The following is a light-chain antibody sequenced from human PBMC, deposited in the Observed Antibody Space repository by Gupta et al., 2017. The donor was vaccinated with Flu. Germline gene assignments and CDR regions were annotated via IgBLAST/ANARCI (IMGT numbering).Light chain of an antibody. V-gene: IGLV3-1*01. CDR3: QAWDSSTVV. CDR1: KLGDKY. CDR2: LDT. J-gene: IGLJ3*02. Sequence: SYELTQPPSVSVSPVQPATITCSGDKLGDKYVCWYQQRPGQSPVLVVFLDTKRPSGIPERFSASNSGNTATLTIRGTQAMDEADYYCQAWDSSTVVFGGGTKLTVL.